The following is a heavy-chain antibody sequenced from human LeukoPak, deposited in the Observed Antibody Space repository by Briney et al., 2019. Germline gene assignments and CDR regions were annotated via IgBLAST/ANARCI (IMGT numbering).Heavy chain of an antibody. D-gene: IGHD2-2*01. CDR1: GFTVSSNY. V-gene: IGHV3-66*01. J-gene: IGHJ3*02. CDR3: ARVGYCSSTSCQLKDLGSAFDI. CDR2: IYSGGST. Sequence: GGSLRLSCAASGFTVSSNYMSWVHQAPGKGLEWVSVIYSGGSTYYADSVKGRFTIPRDNSKNTLYLQMNSLRAEDTAVYYCARVGYCSSTSCQLKDLGSAFDIWGQGTMVTVSS.